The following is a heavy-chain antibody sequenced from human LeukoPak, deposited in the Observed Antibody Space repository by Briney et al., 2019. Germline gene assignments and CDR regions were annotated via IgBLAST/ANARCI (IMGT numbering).Heavy chain of an antibody. CDR2: INHSGST. CDR3: ARGRKWIQLWSLDY. J-gene: IGHJ4*02. D-gene: IGHD5-18*01. V-gene: IGHV4-34*01. CDR1: GGSFRGYY. Sequence: SETLSLTCAVYGGSFRGYYWSWIRQPPGKGLEWIGEINHSGSTNYNPSLKSRVTISVDTSKNQFSLKLSSVTAADTAVYYCARGRKWIQLWSLDYWGQGTLVTVSS.